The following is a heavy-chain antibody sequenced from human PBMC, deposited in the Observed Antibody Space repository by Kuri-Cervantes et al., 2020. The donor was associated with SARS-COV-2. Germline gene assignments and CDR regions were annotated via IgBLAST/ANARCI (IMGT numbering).Heavy chain of an antibody. CDR1: GFTFSTYA. J-gene: IGHJ5*02. CDR2: IYSGGST. Sequence: GESLKISCAASGFTFSTYAMHWVRQAPGKGLEWVSVIYSGGSTYYADSVQGRFTISRDNSKNTLYLQMNSLRVEDTAVYYCAREDRYGGNLNWFDPWGQGTLVTVSS. D-gene: IGHD1-26*01. V-gene: IGHV3-53*01. CDR3: AREDRYGGNLNWFDP.